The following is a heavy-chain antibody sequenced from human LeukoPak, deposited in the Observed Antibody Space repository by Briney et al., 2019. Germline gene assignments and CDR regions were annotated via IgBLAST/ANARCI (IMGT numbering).Heavy chain of an antibody. CDR3: ARDPVLLWFGAFDC. J-gene: IGHJ4*02. CDR1: GFTFSSYS. V-gene: IGHV3-21*01. CDR2: ISSSSSYI. D-gene: IGHD3-10*01. Sequence: GVSLRLSCAASGFTFSSYSMNWVRQAPGKGLEWVSSISSSSSYIYYADSVKGRFTISRDNAKNSLYLQMNSLRAEDTAVYYCARDPVLLWFGAFDCWGQGTLVTVSS.